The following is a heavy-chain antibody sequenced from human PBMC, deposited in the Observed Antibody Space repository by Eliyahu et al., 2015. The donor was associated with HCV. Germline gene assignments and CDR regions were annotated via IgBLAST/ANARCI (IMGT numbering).Heavy chain of an antibody. Sequence: QVQLQESGPGLVKPSETLSLTCTVSGGSISSYYWSWIRQPPGKGLEWIGFFLYRGGTHYNPPLKSRVTISVDTSKNQFSLKLSSVTAADTAVYYCARSSGSYYATTLAEYFQHWGQGTLVTVSS. V-gene: IGHV4-59*01. D-gene: IGHD1-26*01. CDR2: FLYRGGT. J-gene: IGHJ1*01. CDR3: ARSSGSYYATTLAEYFQH. CDR1: GGSISSYY.